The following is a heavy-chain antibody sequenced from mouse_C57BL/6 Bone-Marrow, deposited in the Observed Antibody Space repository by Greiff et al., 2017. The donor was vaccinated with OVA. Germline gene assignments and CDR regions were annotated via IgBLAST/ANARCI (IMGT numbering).Heavy chain of an antibody. CDR3: ARVGRGYAMDY. V-gene: IGHV3-6*01. CDR1: GYSITSGYY. CDR2: ISYDGSN. D-gene: IGHD4-1*01. Sequence: DVKLQESGPGLVKPSQSLSLTCSVTGYSITSGYYWNWIRQFPGNKLEWMGYISYDGSNNYNPSLKNRISITRDTSKNQFFLKLNSVTTEDTATYYCARVGRGYAMDYWGQGTSVTVSS. J-gene: IGHJ4*01.